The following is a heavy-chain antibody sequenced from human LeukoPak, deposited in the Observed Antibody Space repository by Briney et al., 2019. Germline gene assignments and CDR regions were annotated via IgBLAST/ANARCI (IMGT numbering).Heavy chain of an antibody. J-gene: IGHJ5*02. CDR2: ITTKSGGT. V-gene: IGHV1-2*02. D-gene: IGHD3-10*01. CDR3: ARLPRAGYYYGSIDP. Sequence: ASLKASCTASGYTPTGYNMHSVCHTPGQRLECIGWITTKSGGTNYAQKFQGRVTMTRDTPITTAPMKLSRLRSHDTPVYIFARLPRAGYYYGSIDPWGQGTLVTVSS. CDR1: GYTPTGYN.